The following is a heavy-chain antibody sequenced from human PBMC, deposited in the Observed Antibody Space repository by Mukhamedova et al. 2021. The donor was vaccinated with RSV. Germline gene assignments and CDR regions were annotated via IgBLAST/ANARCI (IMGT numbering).Heavy chain of an antibody. V-gene: IGHV3-48*02. CDR2: SSSHTI. Sequence: SSSHTINYADSVKGRFTISRDDARNSVYLQMNSLRDEETAVYYCARSVAGHFDYWGQGTLVTVSS. D-gene: IGHD6-19*01. CDR3: ARSVAGHFDY. J-gene: IGHJ4*02.